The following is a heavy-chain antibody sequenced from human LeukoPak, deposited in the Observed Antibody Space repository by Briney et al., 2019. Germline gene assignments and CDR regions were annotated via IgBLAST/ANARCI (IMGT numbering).Heavy chain of an antibody. CDR1: GGTFSSYA. CDR2: IIPIFGTA. Sequence: SVKVSCKASGGTFSSYAISWVRQAPGQGLEWMGGIIPIFGTANYAQKFQGRVMITADESTSTAYMELSSLGSEDTALYYCACCSGGSCYSGVYFDYWGQGTLVTVSS. CDR3: ACCSGGSCYSGVYFDY. J-gene: IGHJ4*02. D-gene: IGHD2-15*01. V-gene: IGHV1-69*13.